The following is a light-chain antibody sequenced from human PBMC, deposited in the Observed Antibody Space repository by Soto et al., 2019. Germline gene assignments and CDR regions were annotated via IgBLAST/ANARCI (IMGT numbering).Light chain of an antibody. V-gene: IGLV2-11*01. CDR2: DVS. CDR1: SSDVGGYNY. CDR3: CSYAGSYTFGVV. Sequence: QSALTQPRSVSGSPGHSVTISCTGTSSDVGGYNYVSWYQQHPGKAPKLMIYDVSKRPSGVPDRFSGSKSGNTASLTISGLQAEDEADYYCCSYAGSYTFGVVFGGGTKVTVL. J-gene: IGLJ2*01.